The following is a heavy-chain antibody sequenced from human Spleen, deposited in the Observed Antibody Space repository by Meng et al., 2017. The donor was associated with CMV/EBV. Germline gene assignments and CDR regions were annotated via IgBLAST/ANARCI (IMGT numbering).Heavy chain of an antibody. CDR3: ARDVEGGGEEGGYDS. CDR2: IDYSGGT. V-gene: IGHV4-39*07. CDR1: GGYISSGSQQ. J-gene: IGHJ5*02. Sequence: PADALGPSCACCGGYISSGSQQWGWIRAPPGKGLEWIGSIDYSGGTSNNPSLNSRGTISVDTSKNQFSLKLSSVTAADTAVYYCARDVEGGGEEGGYDSWGQGTLVTVSS. D-gene: IGHD5-12*01.